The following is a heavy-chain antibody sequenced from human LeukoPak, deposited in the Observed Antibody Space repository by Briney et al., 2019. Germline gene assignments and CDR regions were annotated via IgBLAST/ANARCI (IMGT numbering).Heavy chain of an antibody. CDR2: VSSSRSYI. J-gene: IGHJ4*02. V-gene: IGHV3-21*01. CDR3: ARFIAAPYYFDY. Sequence: GGSLRLSCAASGFTFSSYSMNWVRQAPGKGLEWVSFVSSSRSYIYYADSVKGRFTISRDNAKNSLYLQMNSLRAEDTAVYYCARFIAAPYYFDYWGRGTLVTVSS. CDR1: GFTFSSYS. D-gene: IGHD6-13*01.